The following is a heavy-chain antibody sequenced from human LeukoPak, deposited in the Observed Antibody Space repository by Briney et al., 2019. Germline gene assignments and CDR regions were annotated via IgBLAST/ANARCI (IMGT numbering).Heavy chain of an antibody. CDR1: GFTFSSYA. Sequence: PGRSLRLSCAASGFTFSSYAMHWVRQAPGKGLEWVAVISYDGSNKYYADSVKGRFTISRDNSKNTLYLQMNSLRAEDTAVYYCAKLGEVWFGEFYHFDDWGQGTLVTVSS. D-gene: IGHD3-10*01. CDR2: ISYDGSNK. V-gene: IGHV3-30*04. J-gene: IGHJ4*02. CDR3: AKLGEVWFGEFYHFDD.